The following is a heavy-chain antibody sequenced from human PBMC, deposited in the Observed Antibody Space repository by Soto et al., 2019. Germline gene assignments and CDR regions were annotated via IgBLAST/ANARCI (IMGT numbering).Heavy chain of an antibody. J-gene: IGHJ4*02. Sequence: QVQLRESGPGLVKPSQTLSLTCIVSGGSISSGDYYWSWIRQPPGKGLEWIGYIYYSGSTYYNPSLKSRVTISVDTSKNQFSLKLSSVTAADTAVFYCARRASSGYYYRYWGQGTLVTVSS. CDR2: IYYSGST. V-gene: IGHV4-30-4*01. CDR3: ARRASSGYYYRY. CDR1: GGSISSGDYY. D-gene: IGHD3-22*01.